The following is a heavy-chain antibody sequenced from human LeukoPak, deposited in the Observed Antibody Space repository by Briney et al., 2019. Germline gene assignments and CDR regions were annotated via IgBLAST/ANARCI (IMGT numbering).Heavy chain of an antibody. D-gene: IGHD2-2*01. CDR3: ARSSVVAAVDY. CDR2: IYTSGST. CDR1: GGSSNSFY. V-gene: IGHV4-4*07. J-gene: IGHJ4*02. Sequence: SETLSLTCTVSGGSSNSFYWTCLPPPAGKELVWFGRIYTSGSTNYNPSLKNRVTMSLDTSKTQFSLKLSSVTAADSAVYYCARSSVVAAVDYWGQGTLVTVSS.